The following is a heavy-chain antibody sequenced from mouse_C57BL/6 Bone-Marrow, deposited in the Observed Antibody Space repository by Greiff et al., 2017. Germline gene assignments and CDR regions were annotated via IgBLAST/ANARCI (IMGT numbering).Heavy chain of an antibody. CDR1: GFNIKDDY. D-gene: IGHD1-1*01. CDR3: TVTTVVATPYYFDY. CDR2: IDPENGDT. Sequence: EVQGVESGAELVRPGASVKLSCTASGFNIKDDYMHWVKQRPEQGLEWIGWIDPENGDTEYASKFQGKATITADTSSNTAYLQLSSLTSEDTAVYYCTVTTVVATPYYFDYWGQGTTLTVSS. V-gene: IGHV14-4*01. J-gene: IGHJ2*01.